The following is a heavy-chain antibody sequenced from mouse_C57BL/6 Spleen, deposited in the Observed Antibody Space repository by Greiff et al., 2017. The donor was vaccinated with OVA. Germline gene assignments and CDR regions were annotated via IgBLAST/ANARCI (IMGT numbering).Heavy chain of an antibody. V-gene: IGHV1-26*01. D-gene: IGHD2-5*01. CDR3: ARGYSNPYFDY. J-gene: IGHJ2*01. CDR2: INPNNGGT. CDR1: GYTFTDYY. Sequence: EVQLQQSGPELVKPGASVKISCKASGYTFTDYYMNWVKQSHGKSLEWIGDINPNNGGTSYNQKFKGKATLTVDKSSSTAYMELRSLTSEDSAVYYCARGYSNPYFDYWGQGTTLTVSS.